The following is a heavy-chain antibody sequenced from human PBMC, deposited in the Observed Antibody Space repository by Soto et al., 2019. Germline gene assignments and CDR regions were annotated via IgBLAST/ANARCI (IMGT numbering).Heavy chain of an antibody. Sequence: AGSLRLSCAGSRFTFSSYGIHCVRQAPGKRREWVAVIWYNGSLTYYADSVKGRFTISRDNSRNAVYLQMNSLRAEDTAVYFCAREDKQDLDSWGQGTLVTVSS. V-gene: IGHV3-33*01. CDR3: AREDKQDLDS. CDR2: IWYNGSLT. J-gene: IGHJ5*01. CDR1: RFTFSSYG.